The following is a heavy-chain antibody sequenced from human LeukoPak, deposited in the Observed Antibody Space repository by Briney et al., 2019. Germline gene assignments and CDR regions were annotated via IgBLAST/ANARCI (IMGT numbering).Heavy chain of an antibody. J-gene: IGHJ4*02. CDR3: ERHSRGYFDY. Sequence: PSETLSLTCTVSGGSISSYYWSWSRQPPGKGLEWIGYIYYSGGTNYNTSLQCRVTISVDTTKNQFYMKLSSVTAADMSDYYCERHSRGYFDYWGQGTLVTVSS. V-gene: IGHV4-59*01. D-gene: IGHD2-15*01. CDR1: GGSISSYY. CDR2: IYYSGGT.